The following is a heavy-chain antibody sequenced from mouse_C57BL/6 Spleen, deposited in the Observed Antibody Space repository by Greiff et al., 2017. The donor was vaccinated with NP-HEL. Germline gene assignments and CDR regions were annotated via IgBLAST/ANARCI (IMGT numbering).Heavy chain of an antibody. Sequence: QVQLQQPGAELVMPGASVKLSCKASGYTFTSYWMHWVKQRPGQGLEWIGEIDPSDSYTNYNQKFKGKSTLTVDKASSTAYMQLSSLTSEDAAVYYCARRTGSPYYAMDYWGQGASVTVSS. CDR1: GYTFTSYW. D-gene: IGHD4-1*01. CDR2: IDPSDSYT. V-gene: IGHV1-69*01. J-gene: IGHJ4*01. CDR3: ARRTGSPYYAMDY.